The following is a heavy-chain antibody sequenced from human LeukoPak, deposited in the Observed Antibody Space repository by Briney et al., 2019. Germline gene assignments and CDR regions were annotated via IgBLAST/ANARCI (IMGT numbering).Heavy chain of an antibody. Sequence: PSETLSLTCTVSGGSISSSSYYWGWIRQPPGKGLEWIGSIYYSGSTYYNPSLKSRVTISVDTSKNQFSLKLSSVTAADTAVYYCAREGSHPYYYDSSGYFDYWGQGTLVTVSS. D-gene: IGHD3-22*01. J-gene: IGHJ4*02. CDR1: GGSISSSSYY. CDR2: IYYSGST. CDR3: AREGSHPYYYDSSGYFDY. V-gene: IGHV4-39*07.